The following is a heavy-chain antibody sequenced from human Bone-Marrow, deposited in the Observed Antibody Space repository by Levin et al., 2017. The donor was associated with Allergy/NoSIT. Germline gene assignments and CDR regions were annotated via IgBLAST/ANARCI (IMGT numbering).Heavy chain of an antibody. CDR1: GGTFSSYA. V-gene: IGHV1-69*06. CDR2: IIPIFGTA. D-gene: IGHD3-22*01. J-gene: IGHJ4*02. Sequence: ASVKVSCKASGGTFSSYAISWVRQAPGQGLEWMGGIIPIFGTANYAQKFQGRVTITADKSTSTAYMELSSLRSEDTSVYYCARAYYYDSSRFDYWGQGTLVTVSS. CDR3: ARAYYYDSSRFDY.